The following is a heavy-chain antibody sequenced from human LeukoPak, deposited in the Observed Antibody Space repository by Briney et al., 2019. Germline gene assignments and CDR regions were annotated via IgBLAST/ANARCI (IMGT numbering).Heavy chain of an antibody. CDR3: ARIERITIFGAAKHNWIDP. Sequence: PSETLSLTCTVSGGSISSSSYYWGWIRQPPGKGLEWIGTIYYSGSTYYNPSLKSRVTISVDTSRNQFSLKLTSVTAAETAPYYCARIERITIFGAAKHNWIDPWGQGTLVTVSS. D-gene: IGHD3-3*01. CDR2: IYYSGST. V-gene: IGHV4-39*01. J-gene: IGHJ5*02. CDR1: GGSISSSSYY.